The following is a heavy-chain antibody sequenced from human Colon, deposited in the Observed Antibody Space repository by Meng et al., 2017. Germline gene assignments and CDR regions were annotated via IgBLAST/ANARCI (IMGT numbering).Heavy chain of an antibody. J-gene: IGHJ4*02. D-gene: IGHD1-26*01. CDR1: GFTFSSYA. Sequence: GESLKISCAASGFTFSSYAMHWVRQAPGKGLEWVAVISYDGSNKYYADSVKGRFTISRDNSKNTLYLQMNSLRAEDTAVYYCVGSYFDYWGQGTLVTVSS. CDR3: VGSYFDY. CDR2: ISYDGSNK. V-gene: IGHV3-30*01.